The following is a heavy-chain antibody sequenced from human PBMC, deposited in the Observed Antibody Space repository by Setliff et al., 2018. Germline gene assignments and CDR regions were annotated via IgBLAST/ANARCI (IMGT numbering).Heavy chain of an antibody. V-gene: IGHV4-39*01. CDR2: INYSGIT. D-gene: IGHD1-1*01. CDR1: GDSISSSSYY. J-gene: IGHJ4*02. Sequence: PSETLSLTCSVSGDSISSSSYYWGWIRQPPGKGLEWIGSINYSGITYYSPSLKSRVIVSVDTSKNQFSLKLSSVTAADTAVYYCARTGTYRYFDYWGQGTRVTVSS. CDR3: ARTGTYRYFDY.